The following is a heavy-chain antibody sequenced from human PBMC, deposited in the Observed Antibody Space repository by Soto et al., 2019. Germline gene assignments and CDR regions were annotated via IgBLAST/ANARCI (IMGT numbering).Heavy chain of an antibody. D-gene: IGHD4-17*01. CDR1: GGSISSGSYY. V-gene: IGHV4-61*01. Sequence: SETLSLTCAVSGGSISSGSYYWSWIRQPPGKGLEWIGYIYYIGGTNYNPSLKSRVTISVDTSKNQFSLKLSSVTAADTAVYYCARRRSYGDSDYWGQGTLVTVSS. J-gene: IGHJ4*02. CDR3: ARRRSYGDSDY. CDR2: IYYIGGT.